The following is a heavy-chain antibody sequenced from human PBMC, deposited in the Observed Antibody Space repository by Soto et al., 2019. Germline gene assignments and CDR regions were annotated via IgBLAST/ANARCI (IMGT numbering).Heavy chain of an antibody. Sequence: SETLSLTCTVSVGSISNFYWIWSRQPPDKGLEWIGYIYSTGTTKYNPSLKSRVTISIDRSKNQLSLKLSSVTAADTAVYYCARVSNDFSGNGAFDYWGQGTQVTVSS. CDR2: IYSTGTT. J-gene: IGHJ4*02. CDR1: VGSISNFY. CDR3: ARVSNDFSGNGAFDY. V-gene: IGHV4-59*01. D-gene: IGHD6-13*01.